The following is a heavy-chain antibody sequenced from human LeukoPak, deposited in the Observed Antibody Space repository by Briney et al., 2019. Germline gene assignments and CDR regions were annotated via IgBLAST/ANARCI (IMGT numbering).Heavy chain of an antibody. J-gene: IGHJ3*02. CDR3: ARDLPDLRSTFDI. V-gene: IGHV1-69*06. D-gene: IGHD3/OR15-3a*01. Sequence: GASVKVSCKASGYTFTSYGISWVRQAPGQGLEWMGGIIPIFGTANYAQKFQGRVTITADKSTSTAYMELSSLRSEDTAVYYCARDLPDLRSTFDIWGQGTMVTVSS. CDR2: IIPIFGTA. CDR1: GYTFTSYG.